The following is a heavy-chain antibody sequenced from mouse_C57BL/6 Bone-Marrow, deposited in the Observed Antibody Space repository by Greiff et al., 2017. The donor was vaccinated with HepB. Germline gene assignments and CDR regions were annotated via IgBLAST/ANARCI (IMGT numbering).Heavy chain of an antibody. Sequence: VQLHQSGPGLVKPSQSLSLTCSVTGYSITSGYYWNWIRQFPGNKLEWMGYISYDGSNNYNPSLKNRISITRDTSKNQFFLKLNSVTTEDTAKYYCARADYGSSHYAMDYWGQGTSVTVSS. CDR2: ISYDGSN. D-gene: IGHD1-1*01. V-gene: IGHV3-6*01. CDR3: ARADYGSSHYAMDY. J-gene: IGHJ4*01. CDR1: GYSITSGYY.